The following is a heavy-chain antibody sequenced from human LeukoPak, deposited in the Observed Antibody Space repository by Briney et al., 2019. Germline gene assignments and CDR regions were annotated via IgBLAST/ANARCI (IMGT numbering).Heavy chain of an antibody. Sequence: GGSLRLSCTASEPTFSNYNMNSVRQAPGEWMEWVSYISSGSSSIYYADSVRGRFTISRDNAKNSMFLQMISLRAEDTAIYYCARGHQQLVRGFNYYFMDVWGKGTTVTVSS. V-gene: IGHV3-48*01. D-gene: IGHD6-13*01. J-gene: IGHJ6*03. CDR1: EPTFSNYN. CDR3: ARGHQQLVRGFNYYFMDV. CDR2: ISSGSSSI.